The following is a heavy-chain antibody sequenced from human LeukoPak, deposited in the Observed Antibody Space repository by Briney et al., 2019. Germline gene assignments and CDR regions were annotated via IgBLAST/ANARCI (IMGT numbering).Heavy chain of an antibody. V-gene: IGHV2-5*02. D-gene: IGHD1-14*01. CDR2: IYWDDDE. CDR3: AHRFLGITTNWNHGYFDY. J-gene: IGHJ4*02. Sequence: KESGPTLVKPTQTLTLTCTLSGFSLGTNGVGVGWIRQPPGKALEWLTLIYWDDDERYNPSLRSRLTVTKDISNSQVVLTMTNVDPVDTATYFCAHRFLGITTNWNHGYFDYWGQGMLVTVSS. CDR1: GFSLGTNGVG.